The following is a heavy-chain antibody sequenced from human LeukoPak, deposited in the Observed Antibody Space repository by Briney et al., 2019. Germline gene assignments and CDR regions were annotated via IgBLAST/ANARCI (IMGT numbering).Heavy chain of an antibody. D-gene: IGHD3-22*01. V-gene: IGHV4-38-2*02. J-gene: IGHJ4*02. CDR1: GGSISNYY. CDR3: ARDGPTYYYDDSGHYLDY. CDR2: IYHSGSA. Sequence: SETLSLTCTVSGGSISNYYWSWIRQPPGKGLEWIGSIYHSGSAYYNPSLKSRVTISIDTSKNHFSLKLSSVAAADTAVYYCARDGPTYYYDDSGHYLDYWGQGTPVTVSS.